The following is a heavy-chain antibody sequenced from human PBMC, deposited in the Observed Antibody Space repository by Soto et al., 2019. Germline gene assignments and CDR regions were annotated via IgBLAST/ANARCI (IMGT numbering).Heavy chain of an antibody. D-gene: IGHD3-10*01. CDR2: IYYSGST. J-gene: IGHJ4*02. CDR3: ARAYSYGSGRFDY. V-gene: IGHV4-30-4*01. Sequence: QVQLQESGPGLVKPSQTLSLTCTVSGDSMNSGDYYWSWIRQPPGKGLEWIGYIYYSGSTYYNPSLKSRVIISVDTSKNQFSLKLSSVTAADTAVYYCARAYSYGSGRFDYWGQGNLVTVSS. CDR1: GDSMNSGDYY.